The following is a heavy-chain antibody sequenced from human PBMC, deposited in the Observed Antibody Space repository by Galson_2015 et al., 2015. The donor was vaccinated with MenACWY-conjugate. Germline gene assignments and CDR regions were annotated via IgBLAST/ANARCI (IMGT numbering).Heavy chain of an antibody. CDR1: GGSISSYY. J-gene: IGHJ4*02. V-gene: IGHV4-59*01. CDR2: IYYSGST. CDR3: AREATYDSSAF. Sequence: ETLSLTCTVSGGSISSYYWSWIRQPPGKGLEWIGYIYYSGSTNYNPSLKSRVTISVDTSKNQFPLKLSSVTAADTAVYYCAREATYDSSAFWGQGTLVTVSS. D-gene: IGHD3-22*01.